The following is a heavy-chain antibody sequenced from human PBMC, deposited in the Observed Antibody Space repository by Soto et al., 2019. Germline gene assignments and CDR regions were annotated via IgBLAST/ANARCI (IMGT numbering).Heavy chain of an antibody. CDR3: AGPTTMIEGRSAAFDV. J-gene: IGHJ3*01. V-gene: IGHV4-39*01. Sequence: PSETLSLTCNVSGDSIRSTIHYWGWIRQPPGKGLEWIGSIYYGGSTYYNPSLKSRVTISVDTSKNQFSLKLSSVTAADTAIYYCAGPTTMIEGRSAAFDVWGQGTLVTVSS. CDR2: IYYGGST. D-gene: IGHD3-22*01. CDR1: GDSIRSTIHY.